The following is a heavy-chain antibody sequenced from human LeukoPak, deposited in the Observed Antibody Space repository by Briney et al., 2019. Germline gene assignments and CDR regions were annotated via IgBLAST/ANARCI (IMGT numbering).Heavy chain of an antibody. Sequence: ASVKVSCKVSGYTLTELSMHWVRQAPGKGLEWMGGFDPEDGETIYAQKFQGRVTMTEDTSTDTAYMELSSLRSEDTAVYYSATKYSSGHYYYYYYMDVWGKGTTVTVPS. CDR3: ATKYSSGHYYYYYYMDV. V-gene: IGHV1-24*01. D-gene: IGHD6-19*01. CDR2: FDPEDGET. CDR1: GYTLTELS. J-gene: IGHJ6*03.